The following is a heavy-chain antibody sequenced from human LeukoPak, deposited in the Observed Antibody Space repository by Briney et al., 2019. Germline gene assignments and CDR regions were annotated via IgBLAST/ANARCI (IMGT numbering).Heavy chain of an antibody. V-gene: IGHV3-48*03. Sequence: PGGSLRLSCAASGFTFSSYEMNWVRQAPGKGLEWVSYISSSGSTIYYADSVKGRFTISRDNAKNSLYLQMNSLRAEDTAVYYCARSPGDSSRWYLDWGQGTLVTVSS. D-gene: IGHD6-19*01. CDR1: GFTFSSYE. CDR2: ISSSGSTI. J-gene: IGHJ4*02. CDR3: ARSPGDSSRWYLD.